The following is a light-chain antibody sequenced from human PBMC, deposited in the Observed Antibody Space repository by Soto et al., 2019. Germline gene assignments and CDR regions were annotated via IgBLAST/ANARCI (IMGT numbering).Light chain of an antibody. J-gene: IGKJ5*01. CDR3: QQADTFLPT. V-gene: IGKV1-5*03. CDR2: KAS. CDR1: QSISSW. Sequence: DIQMTHAPSTLSVSVGEMVTITCGASQSISSWLAWYQQKPGKAPKLLIYKASSLESGVPSRFSGSGSGTKFTLTISSLQPEDFATYYCQQADTFLPTFGQGTRLEIK.